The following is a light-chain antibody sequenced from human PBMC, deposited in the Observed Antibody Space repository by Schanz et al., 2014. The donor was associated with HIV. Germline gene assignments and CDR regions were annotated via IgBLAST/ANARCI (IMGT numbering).Light chain of an antibody. CDR1: STDVGGYNY. J-gene: IGLJ2*01. V-gene: IGLV2-14*01. Sequence: QSVLTQPPSASGSPGQSVTISCTGTSTDVGGYNYVSWYQQHPGKAPKLMIYDVSNRPSGVSNRFSGSKSGNTASLTISGLQAEDEADYYCSSYTSSSHVVFGGGTKVT. CDR2: DVS. CDR3: SSYTSSSHVV.